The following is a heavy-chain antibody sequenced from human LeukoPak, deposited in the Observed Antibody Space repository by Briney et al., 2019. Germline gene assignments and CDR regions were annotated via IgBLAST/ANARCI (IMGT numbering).Heavy chain of an antibody. CDR1: GFTFSTYG. D-gene: IGHD6-25*01. CDR3: ARDSGHAFDI. J-gene: IGHJ3*02. Sequence: PGGSLRLSCVASGFTFSTYGMHWVRQAPGKGLEWVAVIWYDGSNKYYGDSVKGRFTISRGNSKNTLYLQMNSLRAEDTAVYYCARDSGHAFDIWGQGTMVTVSS. CDR2: IWYDGSNK. V-gene: IGHV3-33*01.